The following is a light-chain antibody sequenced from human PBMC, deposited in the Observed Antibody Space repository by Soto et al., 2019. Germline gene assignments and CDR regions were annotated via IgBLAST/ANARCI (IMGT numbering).Light chain of an antibody. Sequence: QLVLTQSPSASASLGASVKLTCTLKSGHSTYAIAWHQQQPETGPRYLMKLNNDGRHTKGDGIPDRFSGSSSGAERYLTISSLQSEDEAVYYCQTWGTGIHVFGTGTKVTVL. CDR3: QTWGTGIHV. J-gene: IGLJ1*01. V-gene: IGLV4-69*01. CDR1: SGHSTYA. CDR2: LNNDGRH.